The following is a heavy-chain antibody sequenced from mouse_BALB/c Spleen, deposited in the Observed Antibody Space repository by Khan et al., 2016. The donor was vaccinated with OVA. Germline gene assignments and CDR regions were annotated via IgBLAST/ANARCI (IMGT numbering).Heavy chain of an antibody. CDR3: SIRSCGSYWSFDV. J-gene: IGHJ1*01. CDR1: GYTFISYY. V-gene: IGHV1S56*01. D-gene: IGHD1-1*01. CDR2: IYPEDGRT. Sequence: QVQLKESGPELVKPGASVKMSCKASGYTFISYYIHWVKQRPGQGLEWMGWIYPEDGRTKNNEKLKEKITLTADKSSSTAYLMLSSLTSEDSAIYFCSIRSCGSYWSFDVWGAGTTVTVSS.